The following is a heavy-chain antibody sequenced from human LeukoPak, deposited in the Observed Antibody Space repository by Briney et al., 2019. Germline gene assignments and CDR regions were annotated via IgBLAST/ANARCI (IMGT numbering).Heavy chain of an antibody. CDR2: IGTTTM. CDR3: AREGITAMADAWNDY. CDR1: GFTFSSYS. V-gene: IGHV3-21*01. Sequence: GGPLRLSCAASGFTFSSYSMNWVRQAPGKGLEWVSSIGTTTMYYADSLKGRFTISRDNAESSLYLQMNSLRVEDTAVYFCAREGITAMADAWNDYWGQGTLVTVSS. J-gene: IGHJ4*02. D-gene: IGHD5-18*01.